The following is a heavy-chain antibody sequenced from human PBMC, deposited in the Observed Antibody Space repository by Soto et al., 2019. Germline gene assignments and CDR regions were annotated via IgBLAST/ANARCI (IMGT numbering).Heavy chain of an antibody. CDR3: TTMPPPGYATLAFDI. D-gene: IGHD2-2*01. CDR1: GFTFSNAW. Sequence: GGSLRLSCAASGFTFSNAWMSWVRQAPGKGLEWVGRIKSKTDGGTTDYAAPVKGRFTISRDDSKNTLYLQMNSLKTEDTAVYYCTTMPPPGYATLAFDIWGQGTMVTVSS. V-gene: IGHV3-15*01. J-gene: IGHJ3*02. CDR2: IKSKTDGGTT.